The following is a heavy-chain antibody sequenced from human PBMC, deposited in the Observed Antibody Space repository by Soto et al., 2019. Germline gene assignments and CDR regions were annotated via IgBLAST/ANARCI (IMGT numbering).Heavy chain of an antibody. V-gene: IGHV3-11*01. Sequence: VGSLRLSCAASGFTFSDYYMSWIRQAPGKGLEWVSYISSSGSTIYYADSVKGRFTISRDNAKNSLYLQMNSLRAEDTAVYYCARGGYSGYDWRDPFDYWGQGTLVTVSS. J-gene: IGHJ4*02. D-gene: IGHD5-12*01. CDR3: ARGGYSGYDWRDPFDY. CDR1: GFTFSDYY. CDR2: ISSSGSTI.